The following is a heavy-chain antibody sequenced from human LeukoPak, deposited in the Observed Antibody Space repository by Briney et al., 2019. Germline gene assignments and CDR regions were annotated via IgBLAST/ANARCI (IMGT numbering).Heavy chain of an antibody. CDR1: GFTFSSYA. CDR3: AKDFTAVVPAAILPYYYYGMDV. V-gene: IGHV3-23*01. Sequence: PGGPLRLSCAASGFTFSSYAMSWVRQAPGKGLEWVSAISGSGGSTYYADSVKGRFTISRDNSKNTLYLQMNSLRAEDTAVYYCAKDFTAVVPAAILPYYYYGMDVWGQGTTVTVSS. J-gene: IGHJ6*02. D-gene: IGHD2-2*01. CDR2: ISGSGGST.